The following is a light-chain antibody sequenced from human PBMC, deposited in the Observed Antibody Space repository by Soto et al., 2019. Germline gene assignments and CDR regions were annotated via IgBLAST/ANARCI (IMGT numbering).Light chain of an antibody. CDR1: QSISSR. V-gene: IGKV1-5*03. CDR3: QQYNSYPLT. CDR2: MAS. J-gene: IGKJ4*01. Sequence: DIQMTQSPSTLSASVGDRATITCRASQSISSRLAWYQQKPGKAPKLLIYMASSLESGVPSRISGSGSGTEFTLTISSLQPDDFATYYCQQYNSYPLTFGGGTKVEIK.